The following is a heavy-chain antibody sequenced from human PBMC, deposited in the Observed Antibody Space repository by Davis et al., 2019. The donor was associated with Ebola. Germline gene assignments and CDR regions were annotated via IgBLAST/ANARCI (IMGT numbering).Heavy chain of an antibody. Sequence: AASVKVSCKASGYTFTSYAMNWVRQAPGQGLEWMGRINPSGGSTSYAQKFQGRVTMTRDTSTSTVYMELSSLRSEDTAVYYCARDVGRDYYGMDVWGKGTTVTVSS. V-gene: IGHV1-46*01. CDR2: INPSGGST. CDR1: GYTFTSYA. CDR3: ARDVGRDYYGMDV. J-gene: IGHJ6*04.